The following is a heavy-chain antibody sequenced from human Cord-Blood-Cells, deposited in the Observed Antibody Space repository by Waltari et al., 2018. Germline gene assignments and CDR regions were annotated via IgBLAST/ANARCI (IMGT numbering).Heavy chain of an antibody. V-gene: IGHV3-53*02. J-gene: IGHJ6*02. CDR1: GFTVSSNY. CDR3: ARYGPIVGYYGMDV. Sequence: EVQLVETGGGLIQPGGSLRLSCAASGFTVSSNYMSWVRQAPGKGLEWVSVIYSGGSTYYADSVKGRFTISRDNSKNTLYLQMNSLRAEDTAVYYWARYGPIVGYYGMDVWGQGTTVTVSS. D-gene: IGHD1-26*01. CDR2: IYSGGST.